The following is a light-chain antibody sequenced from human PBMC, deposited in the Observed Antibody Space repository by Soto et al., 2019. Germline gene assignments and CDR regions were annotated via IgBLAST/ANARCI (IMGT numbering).Light chain of an antibody. CDR3: QQQGT. CDR2: ASS. J-gene: IGKJ2*01. Sequence: EIVLTQSPGTLSLSPGERATLSCRASEFLSSSYLVWYQQKPGQAPRLLIYASSRRATGIPDRFSGSGSATEYTLTINTLEPKNFEVYYSQQQGTFGQGTKLEIK. V-gene: IGKV3-20*01. CDR1: EFLSSSY.